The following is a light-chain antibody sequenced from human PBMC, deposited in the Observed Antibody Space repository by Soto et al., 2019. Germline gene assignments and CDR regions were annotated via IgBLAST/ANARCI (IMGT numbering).Light chain of an antibody. CDR1: QSIGSS. J-gene: IGKJ1*01. V-gene: IGKV1-5*03. CDR2: RAS. Sequence: DIQMTQSPSTLSSSVGDRVTLSCRASQSIGSSLAWYQQKPGKAPRLLIFRASSWESGIPARFSGSGSGTEFTLTISSLQPEDFAMYYCQHYNSYPRTFGQGTKVDIK. CDR3: QHYNSYPRT.